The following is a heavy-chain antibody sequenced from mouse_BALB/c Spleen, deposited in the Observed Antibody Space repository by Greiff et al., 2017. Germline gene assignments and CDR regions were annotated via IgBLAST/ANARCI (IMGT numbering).Heavy chain of an antibody. J-gene: IGHJ4*01. V-gene: IGHV1-69*02. D-gene: IGHD3-1*01. Sequence: QVQLKQPGAELVRPGASVKLSCKASGYTFTSYWIYWVKQRPGQGLEWIGNIYPSDSYTNYNQKFKDKATLTVDKSSSTAYMQLSSPTSEDSAVYYCTRGSGYAMDYWGQGTSVTVSS. CDR3: TRGSGYAMDY. CDR2: IYPSDSYT. CDR1: GYTFTSYW.